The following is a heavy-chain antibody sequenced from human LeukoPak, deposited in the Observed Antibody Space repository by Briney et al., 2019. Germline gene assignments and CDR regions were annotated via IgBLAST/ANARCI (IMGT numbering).Heavy chain of an antibody. J-gene: IGHJ5*02. V-gene: IGHV3-7*01. Sequence: PGGSLRLSCAASGFTFSSYGMHWVRQAPGKGLEWVANIKQDGSEKYYVDSVKGRFTISRDNAKNSLYLQMNSLRAEDTAVYYCARDRSSTSYNWFDPWGQGTLVTVSS. D-gene: IGHD2-2*01. CDR3: ARDRSSTSYNWFDP. CDR2: IKQDGSEK. CDR1: GFTFSSYG.